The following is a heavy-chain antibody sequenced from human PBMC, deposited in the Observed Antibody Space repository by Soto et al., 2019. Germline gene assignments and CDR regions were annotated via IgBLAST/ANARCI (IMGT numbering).Heavy chain of an antibody. CDR2: INRSGRT. D-gene: IGHD3-16*02. Sequence: QVQLQQWGAGLLKPSETLSLTCAVYGGSFSDYYCSWIRQSPGKGLEWIGEINRSGRTNYNPSLKGRFTHNLYASNHQFSLKLSSGPVAYTAVYYLAWDERVGSYLAFDYWGQGMLVTVSS. CDR3: AWDERVGSYLAFDY. J-gene: IGHJ4*02. CDR1: GGSFSDYY. V-gene: IGHV4-34*01.